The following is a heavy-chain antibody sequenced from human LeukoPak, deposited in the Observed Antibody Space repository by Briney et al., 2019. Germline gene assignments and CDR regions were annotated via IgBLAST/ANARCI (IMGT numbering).Heavy chain of an antibody. Sequence: QLGGSLRLSCEASGFTFNTYSMNWVRQAPGKGLQWVSYIESYSRIIHYADSVKGRFTISRDDAKNSLFLQMNSLRAEDTAIYYCARQGPNGDLDFWGQGTLVTVSS. CDR3: ARQGPNGDLDF. D-gene: IGHD4-17*01. CDR1: GFTFNTYS. J-gene: IGHJ4*02. V-gene: IGHV3-48*01. CDR2: IESYSRII.